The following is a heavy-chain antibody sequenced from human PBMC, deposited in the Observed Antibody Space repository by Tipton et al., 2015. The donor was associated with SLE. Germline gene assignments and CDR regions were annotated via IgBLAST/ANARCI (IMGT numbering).Heavy chain of an antibody. CDR3: ARDCGGSDAFDI. CDR1: GYSISSGYY. V-gene: IGHV4-38-2*02. J-gene: IGHJ3*02. Sequence: TLSLTCTVSGYSISSGYYWGWIRQPPGKGLEWIGYIYYSGSTNYNPSLKSRVTISVDTSKNQFSLKLSSVTAADTAVYYCARDCGGSDAFDIWGQGTMVTVSS. CDR2: IYYSGST. D-gene: IGHD2-21*01.